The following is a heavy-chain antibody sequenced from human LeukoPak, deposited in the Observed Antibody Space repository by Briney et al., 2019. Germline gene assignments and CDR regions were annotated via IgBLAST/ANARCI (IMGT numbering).Heavy chain of an antibody. CDR3: ARQGGGWYGRNYYYMDV. CDR2: INWNGGST. J-gene: IGHJ6*03. V-gene: IGHV3-20*04. D-gene: IGHD6-19*01. Sequence: PGGSLRLSCAASGFTFDDYGMSWVRQAPGKGLEWVSGINWNGGSTGYADSVKGRFTISRDNAKNSLYLQMNSLRAEDTALYYCARQGGGWYGRNYYYMDVWGKGTTVTVSS. CDR1: GFTFDDYG.